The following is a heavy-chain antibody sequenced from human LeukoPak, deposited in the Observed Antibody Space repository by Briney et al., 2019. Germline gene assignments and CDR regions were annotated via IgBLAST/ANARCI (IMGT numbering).Heavy chain of an antibody. CDR1: GFTFSSYW. J-gene: IGHJ6*03. CDR2: IKEDGSEK. D-gene: IGHD3-9*01. CDR3: AREGLGYDVLPGSGYYYYYYMDV. V-gene: IGHV3-7*01. Sequence: GGSLRLSCTVSGFTFSSYWMSWVRQAPGKGLEWVANIKEDGSEKHYVDSVKGRLTISRDNARNSLYLQMDSLRAEDTAVYYCAREGLGYDVLPGSGYYYYYYMDVWGKGTTVTVSS.